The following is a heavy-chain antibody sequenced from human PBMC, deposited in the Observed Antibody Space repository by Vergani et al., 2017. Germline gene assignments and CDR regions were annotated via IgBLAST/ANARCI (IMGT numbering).Heavy chain of an antibody. CDR1: GFTFSDHY. CDR3: ARLGYCSSTTCRQAFDI. Sequence: EVQLVESGGSLVQPGGSLRLSCAASGFTFSDHYMDWVRQAPGKGLEWVGRTRNKANSYTTEYAASVKGRFTISRDDSKNSLYLQMNSLKIEDTAVYYCARLGYCSSTTCRQAFDIWGQGTMVTVS. CDR2: TRNKANSYTT. J-gene: IGHJ3*02. V-gene: IGHV3-72*01. D-gene: IGHD2-2*01.